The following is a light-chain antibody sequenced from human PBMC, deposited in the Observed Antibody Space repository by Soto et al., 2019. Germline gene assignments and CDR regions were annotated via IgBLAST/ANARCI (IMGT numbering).Light chain of an antibody. V-gene: IGKV1-5*03. CDR1: QSISNC. CDR2: KAS. Sequence: DIQMTQSPSTLSASVGDRVTITCRASQSISNCLAWYQQKPGKAPKLLIYKASSLESGVPSRFSGSGSGTEFTLTISSLQPDDFATYFCQQYSGYSTTFGQGTRVEVK. J-gene: IGKJ1*01. CDR3: QQYSGYSTT.